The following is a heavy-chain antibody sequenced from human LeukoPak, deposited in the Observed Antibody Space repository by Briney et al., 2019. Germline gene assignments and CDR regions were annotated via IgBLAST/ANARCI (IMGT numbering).Heavy chain of an antibody. D-gene: IGHD3-9*01. J-gene: IGHJ4*02. CDR2: ISGSGGNT. CDR1: GFTLSSYA. Sequence: GGSLRLSCAASGFTLSSYAMSWVRQAPGKGPEWVSAISGSGGNTYYADSVKGRFTISRDNSKNTLYLQMHSLRAEDTAVYYCAKQLRYFDWSDYWGQGTLVTVSS. CDR3: AKQLRYFDWSDY. V-gene: IGHV3-23*01.